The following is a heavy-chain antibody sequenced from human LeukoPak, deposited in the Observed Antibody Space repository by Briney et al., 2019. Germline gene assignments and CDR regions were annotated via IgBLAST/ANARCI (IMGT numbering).Heavy chain of an antibody. CDR1: GGSFSGYY. CDR2: INHSGST. J-gene: IGHJ4*02. CDR3: ARVLHLGELSLYYFDY. D-gene: IGHD3-16*02. Sequence: SETLSLTCAVYGGSFSGYYWSWIRQPPGKGLEWTGEINHSGSTNYNPSLKSRVTISVDTSKNQFSLKLSSVTAADTAVYYCARVLHLGELSLYYFDYWGQGTLVTVSS. V-gene: IGHV4-34*01.